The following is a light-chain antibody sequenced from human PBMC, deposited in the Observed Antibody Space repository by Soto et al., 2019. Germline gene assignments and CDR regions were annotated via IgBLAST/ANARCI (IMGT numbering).Light chain of an antibody. CDR2: QVS. V-gene: IGLV2-14*01. CDR1: ISDIGGFYY. J-gene: IGLJ1*01. Sequence: QCSLTRPASLSGSPGQSITISCTGTISDIGGFYYVSWYQHHPGKDPKLMIYQVSNRPSGVSNRFSGSKSGNTASLTISGLQAEDEADYFCSSYSSSSTFYVYGAGTKVNVL. CDR3: SSYSSSSTFYV.